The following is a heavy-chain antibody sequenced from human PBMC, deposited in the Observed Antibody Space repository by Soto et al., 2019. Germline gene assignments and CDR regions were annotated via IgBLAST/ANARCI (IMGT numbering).Heavy chain of an antibody. Sequence: QVQLVQSGAEVKKPGSSVKVSCKASGGTFSSYAISWVRQAPGQGLEWMGGIIPIFGTANYAQKFQGRVTITGDESTSTAYMELSSLRSEETAVYYCARDDVEDTAMDDVYYYYRMDVWGQGTTVTVSS. CDR3: ARDDVEDTAMDDVYYYYRMDV. D-gene: IGHD5-18*01. V-gene: IGHV1-69*01. CDR1: GGTFSSYA. J-gene: IGHJ6*02. CDR2: IIPIFGTA.